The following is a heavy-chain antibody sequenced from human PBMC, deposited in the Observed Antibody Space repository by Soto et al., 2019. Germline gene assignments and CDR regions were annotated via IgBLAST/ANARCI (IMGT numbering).Heavy chain of an antibody. CDR3: TRPTTTVTTGYYGMDV. J-gene: IGHJ6*02. V-gene: IGHV3-73*01. Sequence: VGSLRLSCAASGFTFSGSAMHWVRQASGKGLEWVGRIRSKANSYATAYAASVKGRFTISRDDSKNTAYLQMNSLKTEDTAVYYCTRPTTTVTTGYYGMDVWGQGTTVTVSS. D-gene: IGHD4-17*01. CDR2: IRSKANSYAT. CDR1: GFTFSGSA.